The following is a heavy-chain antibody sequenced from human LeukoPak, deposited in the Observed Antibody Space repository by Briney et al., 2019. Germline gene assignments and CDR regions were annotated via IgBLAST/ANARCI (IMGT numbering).Heavy chain of an antibody. CDR2: ISSSSSYI. V-gene: IGHV3-21*01. Sequence: GGSLRLSCAASGFTFSSYSMNWVRQAPGKGLEWVSSISSSSSYIYYADSVKGRFTISRDNAKNSLYLQMNSLRAEDTAVYYCASISYYDFWRGQAINYYMDVWGKGPTVTVSS. J-gene: IGHJ6*03. CDR3: ASISYYDFWRGQAINYYMDV. D-gene: IGHD3-3*01. CDR1: GFTFSSYS.